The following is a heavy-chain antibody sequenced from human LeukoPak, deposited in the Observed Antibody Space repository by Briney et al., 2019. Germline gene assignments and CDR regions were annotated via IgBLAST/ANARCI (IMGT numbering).Heavy chain of an antibody. CDR2: ISAYNGNT. CDR1: GYTFTSYG. D-gene: IGHD3-10*01. J-gene: IGHJ4*02. Sequence: ASVKVSCKASGYTFTSYGISWVRQAPGQGLEWMGWISAYNGNTNYAQKLQGRVTMTTDTSMSTAYMELRSLRSDDTAVYYCARDGVWFGELPEKNDYWGQGTLVTVSS. CDR3: ARDGVWFGELPEKNDY. V-gene: IGHV1-18*01.